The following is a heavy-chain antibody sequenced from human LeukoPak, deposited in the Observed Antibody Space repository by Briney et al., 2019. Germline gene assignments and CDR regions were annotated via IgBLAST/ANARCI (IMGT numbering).Heavy chain of an antibody. D-gene: IGHD3-22*01. V-gene: IGHV2-5*02. CDR2: IYWDDDK. Sequence: ESGPTLVKPTQTLTLTCTFSGFSLTTSGVGVGWIRQPPGKALEWLALIYWDDDKRYSPSLKSRLTITKDTSKNQVVLTMTNMDPVDTATYYCAHTSYYSDSRTYYAFDIWGQGTMVTVSS. CDR1: GFSLTTSGVG. CDR3: AHTSYYSDSRTYYAFDI. J-gene: IGHJ3*02.